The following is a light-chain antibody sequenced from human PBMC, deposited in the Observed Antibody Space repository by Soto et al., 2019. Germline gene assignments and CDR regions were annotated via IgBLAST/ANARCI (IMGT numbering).Light chain of an antibody. V-gene: IGKV3-15*01. Sequence: EIVMTQSPATLSVSPGERATLSCRASQSVGRTLAWYQQKPGQSPRLLVYGASTRANGTPARFSGSGSGTEFTLTISSPQSEDVAVYYCQQYNQWPPYTFGQGTKVDIK. CDR2: GAS. CDR3: QQYNQWPPYT. CDR1: QSVGRT. J-gene: IGKJ2*01.